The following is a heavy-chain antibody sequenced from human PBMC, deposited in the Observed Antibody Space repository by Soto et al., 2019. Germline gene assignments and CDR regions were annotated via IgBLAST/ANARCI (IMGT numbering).Heavy chain of an antibody. J-gene: IGHJ1*01. V-gene: IGHV1-18*01. Sequence: SVKVSCKASGYTFTSYVISWVRQSPGQGLEWMGWISAYKGNTNYAQKLQGRVTMTTDTSTSTAYMELRSLRSDDTAVYYCARVGVGGHSSYWGQGTLVTVSS. CDR1: GYTFTSYV. CDR3: ARVGVGGHSSY. D-gene: IGHD3-22*01. CDR2: ISAYKGNT.